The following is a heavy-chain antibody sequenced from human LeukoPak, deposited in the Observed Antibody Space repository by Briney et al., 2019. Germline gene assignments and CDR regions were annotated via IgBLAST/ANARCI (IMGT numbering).Heavy chain of an antibody. J-gene: IGHJ4*02. D-gene: IGHD5-12*01. Sequence: SETLSLTCTVFGGSISSSSYYWGWIRQPPGKGLEWIGSIYYSGSTYYNPSLKSRVTISVDTSKNQFSLKLSSVTAADTAVYYCAREGPDGYSGYDFDYWGQGTLVTVSS. V-gene: IGHV4-39*07. CDR2: IYYSGST. CDR1: GGSISSSSYY. CDR3: AREGPDGYSGYDFDY.